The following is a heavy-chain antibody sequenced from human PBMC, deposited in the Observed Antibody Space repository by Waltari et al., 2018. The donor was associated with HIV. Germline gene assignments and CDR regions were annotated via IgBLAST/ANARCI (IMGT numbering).Heavy chain of an antibody. D-gene: IGHD7-27*01. V-gene: IGHV3-23*01. Sequence: EVQLLESGGGLVQPGGSLRLSCATSGFTFISYAMSWVRQAPRKGLEWVSEITVSGGSTYYADSVKGRFTLSRDKSKNTLYLQMDSLRAEDTAVYYCARQSLGSFDYWGQGTLVTVSS. CDR3: ARQSLGSFDY. CDR1: GFTFISYA. CDR2: ITVSGGST. J-gene: IGHJ4*02.